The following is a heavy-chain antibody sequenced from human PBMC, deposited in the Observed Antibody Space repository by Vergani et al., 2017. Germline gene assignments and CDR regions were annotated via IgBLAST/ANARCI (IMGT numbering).Heavy chain of an antibody. Sequence: VQLVQSGAEVKKPGASVKVSCKASGGTFSSYAISWVRQAPGQGLEWMGRIIPILGIANYAQKFQGRVTINADKSTSTAYMELSSLRSEDTAVYYCARAYYDSSGRERDDYWGQGTLVTVSS. CDR2: IIPILGIA. CDR1: GGTFSSYA. V-gene: IGHV1-69*09. J-gene: IGHJ4*02. D-gene: IGHD3-22*01. CDR3: ARAYYDSSGRERDDY.